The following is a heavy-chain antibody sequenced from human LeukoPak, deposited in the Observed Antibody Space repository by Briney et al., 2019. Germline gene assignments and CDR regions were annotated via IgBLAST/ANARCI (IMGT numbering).Heavy chain of an antibody. CDR2: ISYDTNDK. D-gene: IGHD3-22*01. V-gene: IGHV3-30*03. CDR1: GFTFSTYG. CDR3: ARGYDSSGYYSAEYFQH. J-gene: IGHJ1*01. Sequence: GGSLRLSCAASGFTFSTYGMHWVRQAPGKGLEWVAIISYDTNDKYYADSVKGRFTISRDNSKNTLYLQMNSLRAEDTAVYYCARGYDSSGYYSAEYFQHWGQGTLVTVSS.